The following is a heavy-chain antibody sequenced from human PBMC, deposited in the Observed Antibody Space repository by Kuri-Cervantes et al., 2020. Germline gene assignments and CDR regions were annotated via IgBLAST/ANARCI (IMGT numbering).Heavy chain of an antibody. J-gene: IGHJ6*02. CDR2: IYSGGST. CDR1: GFTFSSYS. V-gene: IGHV3-53*01. Sequence: ETLSLTCAASGFTFSSYSMNWVRQAPGKGLEWVSVIYSGGSTYYADSVKGRFTISRDNSKNTLYLQMNSLRAEDTAVYYCARVQTTNYYGFYYGMDVWGQGTTVTVSS. CDR3: ARVQTTNYYGFYYGMDV. D-gene: IGHD3-10*01.